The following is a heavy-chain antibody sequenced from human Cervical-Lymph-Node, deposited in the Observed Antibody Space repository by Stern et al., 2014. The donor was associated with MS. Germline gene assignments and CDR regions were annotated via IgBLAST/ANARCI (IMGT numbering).Heavy chain of an antibody. Sequence: VQLEESGGGVVQPGRSLTLSCEASGFSLSHSGMHWVRQAPGKGLEWVAVISFGGCNKKYVDAVKGRFSISRDMANNALLRQMNSQRPEDTAVYYCMGGGDAMHVWGQGTTVIVSS. J-gene: IGHJ6*02. CDR3: MGGGDAMHV. CDR1: GFSLSHSG. V-gene: IGHV3-30*03. CDR2: ISFGGCNK. D-gene: IGHD6-25*01.